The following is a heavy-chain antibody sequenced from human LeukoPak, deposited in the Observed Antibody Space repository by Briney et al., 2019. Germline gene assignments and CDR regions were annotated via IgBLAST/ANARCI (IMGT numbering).Heavy chain of an antibody. Sequence: PSETLSLTCTVSGGSISSYYWSWIRQPPGKGLEWIGYIYYSGSTYYNPSLKSRVTISVDTSKNQFSLKLSSVTAADTAVYYCARGLRYDSSGYYFDYWGQGTLVTVSS. J-gene: IGHJ4*02. V-gene: IGHV4-59*08. D-gene: IGHD3-22*01. CDR1: GGSISSYY. CDR2: IYYSGST. CDR3: ARGLRYDSSGYYFDY.